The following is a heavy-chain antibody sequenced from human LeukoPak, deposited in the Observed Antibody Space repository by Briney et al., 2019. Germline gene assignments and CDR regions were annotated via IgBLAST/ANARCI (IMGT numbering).Heavy chain of an antibody. Sequence: ASVKVSCKASGYTFTSYDIHWVRQATGQGLEWMGWMNPNSGNTGYAQKFQGRVTMTRNTSISTAYMELSSLRSEDTAVYYCARSRKHWKTSYYFDYWGQGTLVTVSS. V-gene: IGHV1-8*01. J-gene: IGHJ4*02. CDR2: MNPNSGNT. CDR1: GYTFTSYD. D-gene: IGHD1-1*01. CDR3: ARSRKHWKTSYYFDY.